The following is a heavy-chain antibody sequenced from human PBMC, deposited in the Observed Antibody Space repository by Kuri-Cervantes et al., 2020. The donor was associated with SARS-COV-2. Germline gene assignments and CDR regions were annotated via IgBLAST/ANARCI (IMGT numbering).Heavy chain of an antibody. Sequence: GESLKISCAASGFTFSNAWMSWVRQAPGKGLEWVGRIKSKTDGGTTDYAAPVKGRFTISRDDSKNTLYLQMNSLKTEDTAVYYCTITEPLGSSWYLSDFDYWGQGTLVTVSS. CDR2: IKSKTDGGTT. D-gene: IGHD6-13*01. V-gene: IGHV3-15*01. CDR1: GFTFSNAW. J-gene: IGHJ4*02. CDR3: TITEPLGSSWYLSDFDY.